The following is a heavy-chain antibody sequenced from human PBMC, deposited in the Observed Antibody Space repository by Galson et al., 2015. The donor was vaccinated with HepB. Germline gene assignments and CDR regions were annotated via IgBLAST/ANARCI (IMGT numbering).Heavy chain of an antibody. CDR1: GSTFTGSY. V-gene: IGHV1-2*02. D-gene: IGHD6-19*01. Sequence: SVKVSCKASGSTFTGSYIFWVRQAPGQGLEWMGWINPFSGDTEYAQKFQGRVALTRDTSISTTYKELTWLTSDDTALYYCARDAATSGWYGFGDYWGQGTLVTVSP. J-gene: IGHJ4*02. CDR3: ARDAATSGWYGFGDY. CDR2: INPFSGDT.